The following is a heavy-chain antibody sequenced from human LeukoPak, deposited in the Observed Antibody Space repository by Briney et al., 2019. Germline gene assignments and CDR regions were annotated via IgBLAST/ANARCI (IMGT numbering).Heavy chain of an antibody. CDR1: GGSISSGSYY. Sequence: PSETLSLTCTVSGGSISSGSYYWSWIRQPAGKGLEWIGRIYTSGSTNYNPSLKSRVTISVDTSKNQFSLKLSSVTAADTAVYYCARDGVWGVVDYWGQGTLVTVSS. V-gene: IGHV4-61*02. D-gene: IGHD3-10*01. CDR3: ARDGVWGVVDY. CDR2: IYTSGST. J-gene: IGHJ4*02.